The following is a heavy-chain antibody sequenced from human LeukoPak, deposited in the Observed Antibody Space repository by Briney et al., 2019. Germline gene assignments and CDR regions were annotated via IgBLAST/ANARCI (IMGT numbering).Heavy chain of an antibody. J-gene: IGHJ6*03. CDR2: INTNTGNP. V-gene: IGHV7-4-1*02. D-gene: IGHD2-2*01. Sequence: ASVKVSCKASGYTFTGYYMHWVRQAPGQGLEWMGWINTNTGNPTYAQAFTGRFVFSLDTSVTTAYLQISSLKAEDTAVYYCARAGQLLYYYYYYMDVWGKGTTVIVSS. CDR1: GYTFTGYY. CDR3: ARAGQLLYYYYYYMDV.